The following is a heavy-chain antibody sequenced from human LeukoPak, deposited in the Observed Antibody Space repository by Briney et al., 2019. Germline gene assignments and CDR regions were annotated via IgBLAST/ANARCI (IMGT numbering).Heavy chain of an antibody. CDR1: GASFSDYY. D-gene: IGHD3-22*01. CDR2: IHHSGNT. V-gene: IGHV4-34*01. Sequence: SETLSLTCAVYGASFSDYYWSFIRQPPGKGLEWIGEIHHSGNTNYNPSLKSRVTISVDTSKNQFSLNLTSVTAADTAVYFCARDFEIGPDYSDTSGFDYWGQGTLVTVSS. CDR3: ARDFEIGPDYSDTSGFDY. J-gene: IGHJ4*02.